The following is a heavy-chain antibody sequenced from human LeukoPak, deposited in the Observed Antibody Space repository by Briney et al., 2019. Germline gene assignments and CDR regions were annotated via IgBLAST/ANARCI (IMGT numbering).Heavy chain of an antibody. V-gene: IGHV3-53*01. D-gene: IGHD1-26*01. J-gene: IGHJ3*02. CDR2: IYSGGST. CDR3: ARGGSYLSAFDI. CDR1: GFTVGSNY. Sequence: GGSLRLSCAASGFTVGSNYMSWVRQAPGKGLEWVSIIYSGGSTFYADSVKGRFTISRDNSKNTLYLQMNSLRAEDTAVYYCARGGSYLSAFDIWGQGTMVTVSS.